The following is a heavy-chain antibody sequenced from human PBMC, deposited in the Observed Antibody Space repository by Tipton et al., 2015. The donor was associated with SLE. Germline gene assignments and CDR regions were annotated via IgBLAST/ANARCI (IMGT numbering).Heavy chain of an antibody. CDR3: ARGALRYLAGAYLDY. J-gene: IGHJ4*02. CDR1: GDSVSSNSAA. Sequence: GLVKPSQTLSLTCAISGDSVSSNSAAWNWIRQSPSRGLEWLGRTCYRSKWYNDYALSVKSRITINPDTSKNQFSLQLNSVTPEDTAVFYCARGALRYLAGAYLDYWGQGTLVPVPS. D-gene: IGHD6-19*01. CDR2: TCYRSKWYN. V-gene: IGHV6-1*01.